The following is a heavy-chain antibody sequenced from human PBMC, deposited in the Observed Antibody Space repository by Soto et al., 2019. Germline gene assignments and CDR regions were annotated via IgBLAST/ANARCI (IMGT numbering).Heavy chain of an antibody. J-gene: IGHJ4*02. V-gene: IGHV4-30-4*01. CDR1: VGSISDDSY. Sequence: SETLSLTCTFSVGSISDDSYWSWIRQTPGNGLEWIGYIYHTGNTYYNPSLRSRVSISVDKSKSQFSLKLISVTAADTAVYFCARDEYQLLSSVSWLDYWGQATLVTXS. D-gene: IGHD2-2*01. CDR2: IYHTGNT. CDR3: ARDEYQLLSSVSWLDY.